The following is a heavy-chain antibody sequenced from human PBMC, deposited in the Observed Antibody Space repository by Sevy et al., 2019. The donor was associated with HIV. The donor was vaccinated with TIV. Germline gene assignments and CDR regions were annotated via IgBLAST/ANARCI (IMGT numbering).Heavy chain of an antibody. D-gene: IGHD3-10*02. CDR2: IWNDGSNK. J-gene: IGHJ4*02. CDR1: GFTFTNAA. Sequence: GGSLRLSCAVSGFTFTNAAMTWVRQAPGKGLEWVAVIWNDGSNKYYADSVKGRFTTSRDNSSNTLYLQRNSLRAEDTAVYYCARDVRGEGIRPGDLDYWGQGTLVTVSS. V-gene: IGHV3-33*08. CDR3: ARDVRGEGIRPGDLDY.